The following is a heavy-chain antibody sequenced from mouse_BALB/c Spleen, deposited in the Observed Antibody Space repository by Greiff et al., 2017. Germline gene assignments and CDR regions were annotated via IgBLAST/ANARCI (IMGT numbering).Heavy chain of an antibody. CDR2: ISYDGSN. V-gene: IGHV3-6*02. J-gene: IGHJ3*01. CDR1: GYSITSGYY. CDR3: ARDRVWFAY. Sequence: DVKLQESGPGLVKPSQSLSLTCSVTGYSITSGYYWNWIRQFPGNKLEWMGYISYDGSNNYNPSLKNRISITRDTSKNQFFLKLNSVTTEDTATYYCARDRVWFAYWGQGTLVTVSA.